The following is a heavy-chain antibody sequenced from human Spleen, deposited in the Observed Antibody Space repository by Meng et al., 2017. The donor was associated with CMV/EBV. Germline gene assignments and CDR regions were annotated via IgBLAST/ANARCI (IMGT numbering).Heavy chain of an antibody. CDR2: IYRNGDT. CDR1: GFTFTTYE. Sequence: GESLKISCVVSGFTFTTYEVNWVRQAPGKGLEWVSIIYRNGDTDHADSVKGRFTISRDNSKNTLYLQMNSLRAEDTAVYYCVREGAEVAHDAFDIWGQGTMVTVSS. J-gene: IGHJ3*02. CDR3: VREGAEVAHDAFDI. V-gene: IGHV3-66*03. D-gene: IGHD2-15*01.